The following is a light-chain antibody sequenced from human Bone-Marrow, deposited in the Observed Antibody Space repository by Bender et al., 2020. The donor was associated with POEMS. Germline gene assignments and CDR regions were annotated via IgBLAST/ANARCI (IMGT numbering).Light chain of an antibody. CDR1: SSDVGDYNY. CDR3: SSYTSSVTYV. Sequence: QSALTQPASVSGSPGQSITISCTGTSSDVGDYNYVSWFQQHPGKAPKLIIHDVSDRPSGVSHRFSGSKSGNTASLTISGLQAEDEADYYCSSYTSSVTYVFGTGTKVTVL. V-gene: IGLV2-14*01. CDR2: DVS. J-gene: IGLJ1*01.